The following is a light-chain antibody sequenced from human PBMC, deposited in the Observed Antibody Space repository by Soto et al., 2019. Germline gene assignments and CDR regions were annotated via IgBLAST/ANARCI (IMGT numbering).Light chain of an antibody. CDR1: QSVSSN. CDR3: QQYNNWPPGT. CDR2: GAS. J-gene: IGKJ1*01. Sequence: EIVMTQSPATLSVSPGERATLSCRASQSVSSNLAWYQQKPGQAPRLLIYGASTRATGIPARFSGSGSGTVFTLTISRLQSEDFAVYYCQQYNNWPPGTFGQGTKVEIK. V-gene: IGKV3-15*01.